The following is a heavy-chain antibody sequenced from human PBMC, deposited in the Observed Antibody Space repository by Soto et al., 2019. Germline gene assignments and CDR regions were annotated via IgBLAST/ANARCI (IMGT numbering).Heavy chain of an antibody. D-gene: IGHD3-16*02. J-gene: IGHJ6*02. CDR3: ARDRREISYYYGMAV. CDR1: GGSISSGGYY. CDR2: IYYSGST. V-gene: IGHV4-31*03. Sequence: SETLSLTCTVSGGSISSGGYYWSWIRQHPGKGLEWIGYIYYSGSTYYNPSLKSRVTISVDTSKNQFSLKLSSVTAADTAVYYCARDRREISYYYGMAVWGQGTTVTVSS.